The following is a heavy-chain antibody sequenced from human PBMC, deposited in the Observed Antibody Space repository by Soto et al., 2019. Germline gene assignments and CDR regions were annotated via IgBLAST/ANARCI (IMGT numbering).Heavy chain of an antibody. CDR3: AHSRPPRLLDY. J-gene: IGHJ4*02. Sequence: QITLKESGPTLVKPTQTLTLTCTFSGFSLSTSGVGVGWIRQPPGKALEWLALIYWDDDKRYSPSLNSRLTXPXGTSNHPVVLTMTNMGRVDTATYYCAHSRPPRLLDYWGQGTLVTVSS. CDR2: IYWDDDK. D-gene: IGHD6-6*01. CDR1: GFSLSTSGVG. V-gene: IGHV2-5*02.